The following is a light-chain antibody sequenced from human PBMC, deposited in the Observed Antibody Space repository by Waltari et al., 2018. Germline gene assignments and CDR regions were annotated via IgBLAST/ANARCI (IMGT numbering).Light chain of an antibody. CDR1: QNIRND. CDR3: QHTYRAPLT. J-gene: IGKJ4*01. V-gene: IGKV1-39*01. CDR2: TAS. Sequence: DIQLTQSPSSLSASVGDRVTITCRASQNIRNDLNWDQQKPGKAPKLLIYTASTLQSGVPSRFSGIGSGSDFTLTINGLQPEDFATYYCQHTYRAPLTFGGGTMVEIE.